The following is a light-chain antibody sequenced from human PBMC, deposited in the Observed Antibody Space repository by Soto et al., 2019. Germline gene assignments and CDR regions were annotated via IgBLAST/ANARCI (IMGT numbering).Light chain of an antibody. V-gene: IGKV3-15*01. CDR2: GAS. Sequence: EIVMTQSPATLSVSPGARATLSCRASKSVSSNLAWYQQKSGQAPRLLIYGASTRATGIPAGVSGSGSGTEFALTINSLKSEDFAVYFCQQYNNLPLMHTFGQGTKVEIK. CDR1: KSVSSN. J-gene: IGKJ2*01. CDR3: QQYNNLPLMHT.